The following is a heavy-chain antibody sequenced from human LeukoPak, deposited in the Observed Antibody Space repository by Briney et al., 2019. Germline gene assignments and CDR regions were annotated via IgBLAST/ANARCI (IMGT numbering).Heavy chain of an antibody. CDR2: ISGSGGST. D-gene: IGHD2-15*01. Sequence: GGSLRLSCAASGFTFSSYAMSWVRQAPGKGLEWVSAISGSGGSTYYADSVKGRFTISRDNSKNTLYLQMNSLRAEDTAVYCCAKDSGKYCSGGSCPSYWFDPWGQGTLVTVSS. CDR1: GFTFSSYA. CDR3: AKDSGKYCSGGSCPSYWFDP. V-gene: IGHV3-23*01. J-gene: IGHJ5*02.